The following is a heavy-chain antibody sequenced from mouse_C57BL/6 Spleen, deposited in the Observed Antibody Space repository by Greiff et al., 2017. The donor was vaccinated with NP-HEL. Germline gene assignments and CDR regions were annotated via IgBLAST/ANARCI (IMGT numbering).Heavy chain of an antibody. V-gene: IGHV1-81*01. J-gene: IGHJ2*01. D-gene: IGHD1-1*01. Sequence: VQLQQSGAELARPGASVKLSCKASGYTFTSYGISWVKQRTGQGLEWIGEIYPRSGNTYYNEKFKGKATLTADKSSSTAYMELRSLTSEDSAVYFCAREGGLLRLYYFDYWGQGTTLTVSS. CDR3: AREGGLLRLYYFDY. CDR1: GYTFTSYG. CDR2: IYPRSGNT.